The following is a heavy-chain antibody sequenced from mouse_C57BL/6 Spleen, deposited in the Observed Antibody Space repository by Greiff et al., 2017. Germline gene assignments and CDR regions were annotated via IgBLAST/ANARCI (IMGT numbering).Heavy chain of an antibody. CDR1: GYTFTSYW. CDR2: INPSNGGT. Sequence: QVQLQQPGTELVKPGASVKLSCKASGYTFTSYWMHWVKQRPGQGLEWIGNINPSNGGTNYNEKFKSKATLTVDKSSSTAYMQLSSLTSEDSAVXYGAREGDPLWGYFDVWGTGTTVTVSS. CDR3: AREGDPLWGYFDV. V-gene: IGHV1-53*01. J-gene: IGHJ1*03. D-gene: IGHD1-1*02.